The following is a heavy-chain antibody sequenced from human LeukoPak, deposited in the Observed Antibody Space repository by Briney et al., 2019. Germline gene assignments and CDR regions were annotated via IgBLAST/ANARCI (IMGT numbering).Heavy chain of an antibody. V-gene: IGHV1-18*01. CDR3: ARGSDCSGGSCSDYYMDV. Sequence: ASVKVSCKASGYTFTSYGISWVRQAPGQGLEWMGWISAYNGNTNYAQKLQGRVTMTTDTSTSTAYMELRSLRSDDTAVYYCARGSDCSGGSCSDYYMDVWGKGTTVTVSS. D-gene: IGHD2-15*01. CDR2: ISAYNGNT. J-gene: IGHJ6*03. CDR1: GYTFTSYG.